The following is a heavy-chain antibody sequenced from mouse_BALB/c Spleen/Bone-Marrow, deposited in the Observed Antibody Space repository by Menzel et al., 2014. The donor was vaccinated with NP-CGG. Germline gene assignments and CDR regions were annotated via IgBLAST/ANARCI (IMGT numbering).Heavy chain of an antibody. CDR3: ARFPVDY. CDR2: IRNKAYDYTT. V-gene: IGHV7-3*02. CDR1: GFTFTDSY. J-gene: IGHJ4*01. Sequence: EVKLVESGGGLVQPGGSLRPSCTTSGFTFTDSYMSWVRQPPGKALEWLGFIRNKAYDYTTEYSASVKGRFTISRDSSQSILYLQMNTLRPGDSATYYCARFPVDYWGQGTSVTVSS.